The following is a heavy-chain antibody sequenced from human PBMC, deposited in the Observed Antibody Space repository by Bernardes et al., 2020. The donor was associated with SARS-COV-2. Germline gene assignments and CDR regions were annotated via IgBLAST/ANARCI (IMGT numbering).Heavy chain of an antibody. V-gene: IGHV3-74*01. CDR1: GFTFSSYW. CDR2: INSDGTGT. D-gene: IGHD5-18*01. CDR3: ARGGRYSYGYLED. J-gene: IGHJ4*02. Sequence: GGSLRLSCAASGFTFSSYWMHWVRQAPGKGLVWVSRINSDGTGTTYADSVKGRFTISRDNAKSTFYLQMNSLRAEDTAVYFCARGGRYSYGYLEDWGQGTLVTVSS.